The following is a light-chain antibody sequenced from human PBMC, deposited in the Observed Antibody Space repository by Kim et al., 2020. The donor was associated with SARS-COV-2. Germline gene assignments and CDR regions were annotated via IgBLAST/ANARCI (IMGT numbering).Light chain of an antibody. Sequence: PGERATLSCRASQSVSRSYLAWYQQKNGQPPRLLIYGASSRATGIPDRFSGSGSGTDFTLTISRLEPEDFAVYYCQHYDSSPCFTFGQGTRLEIK. CDR2: GAS. J-gene: IGKJ5*01. V-gene: IGKV3-20*01. CDR3: QHYDSSPCFT. CDR1: QSVSRSY.